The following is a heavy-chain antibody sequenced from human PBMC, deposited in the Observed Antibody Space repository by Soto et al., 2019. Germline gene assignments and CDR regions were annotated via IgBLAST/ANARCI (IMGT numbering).Heavy chain of an antibody. J-gene: IGHJ4*02. V-gene: IGHV4-59*01. D-gene: IGHD2-2*01. CDR2: IYYSGST. Sequence: TSETLSLTCTVSGGSISSYYWSWIRQPPGKGLEWIGYIYYSGSTNYNPSLKSRVTISIDTSKNQFSLKLRFVTAADTAVYYCARVYCSSTNCYDFFDYWGQGTLVTVSS. CDR3: ARVYCSSTNCYDFFDY. CDR1: GGSISSYY.